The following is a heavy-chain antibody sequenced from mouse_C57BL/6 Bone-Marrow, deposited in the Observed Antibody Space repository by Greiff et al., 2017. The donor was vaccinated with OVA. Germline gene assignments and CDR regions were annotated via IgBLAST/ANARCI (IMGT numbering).Heavy chain of an antibody. D-gene: IGHD2-5*01. CDR3: TRGYSNYYAMDY. Sequence: VQLQQSGAELVRPGASVTLSCKASGYTFTDYEMHWVKQTPVHGLEWIGAIDPETGGPAYNQKFKGKAILTADKSSRPAYVERRSLTSEDAAVYYCTRGYSNYYAMDYWGQGTSVTVSS. J-gene: IGHJ4*01. V-gene: IGHV1-15*01. CDR1: GYTFTDYE. CDR2: IDPETGGP.